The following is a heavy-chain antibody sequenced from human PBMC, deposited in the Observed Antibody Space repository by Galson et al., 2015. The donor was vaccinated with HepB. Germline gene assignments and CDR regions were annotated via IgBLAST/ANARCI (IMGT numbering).Heavy chain of an antibody. CDR2: IYHSGST. V-gene: IGHV4-30-2*01. J-gene: IGHJ4*02. CDR3: ARGQYDFWSGYYTGDGYFDY. Sequence: TLSLTCAVSGGSISSGGYSWSWIRQPPGKGLEWIGYIYHSGSTYYNPSLKSRVTISVDRSKNQFSLKLSSVTAADTAVYYCARGQYDFWSGYYTGDGYFDYWGQGTLVTVSS. D-gene: IGHD3-3*01. CDR1: GGSISSGGYS.